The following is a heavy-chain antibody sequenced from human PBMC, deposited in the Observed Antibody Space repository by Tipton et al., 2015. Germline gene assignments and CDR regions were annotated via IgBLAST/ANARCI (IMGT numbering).Heavy chain of an antibody. Sequence: QLVQSGAEVKKPGASVQVSCKASGYTFIDYGIHWVRQAPGQGLEWVGWISAYNGNTNSAQKLQDRVILTRDTSTSTAYMELRSLRSDDTAVYYCARERDGFHIDYWGQGNLVIVSS. D-gene: IGHD5-24*01. CDR1: GYTFIDYG. J-gene: IGHJ4*02. CDR2: ISAYNGNT. V-gene: IGHV1-18*01. CDR3: ARERDGFHIDY.